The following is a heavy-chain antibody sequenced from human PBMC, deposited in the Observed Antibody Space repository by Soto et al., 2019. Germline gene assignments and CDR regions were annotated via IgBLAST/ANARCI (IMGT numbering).Heavy chain of an antibody. CDR2: IDARSNYI. Sequence: GGSLRLSCGASGFRFNSYSMNWVRQAPQKGLEWVSLIDARSNYIYYADSVKGRFTISRDNARNSLYLQMDSLRVEDTAVYYCVRENEMAGATSAFEYWGQGTPVTVSS. CDR1: GFRFNSYS. CDR3: VRENEMAGATSAFEY. J-gene: IGHJ4*02. V-gene: IGHV3-21*06. D-gene: IGHD1-26*01.